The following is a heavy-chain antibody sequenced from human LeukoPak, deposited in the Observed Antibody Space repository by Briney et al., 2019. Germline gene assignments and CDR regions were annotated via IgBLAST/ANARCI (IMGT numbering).Heavy chain of an antibody. V-gene: IGHV4-59*01. J-gene: IGHJ4*02. CDR1: GGSISSYY. CDR2: IYYSGST. D-gene: IGHD6-6*01. Sequence: SETLSLTCTVSGGSISSYYWSWIRQPPGKGLEWIGYIYYSGSTNYNPSLKSRVTISVDTSKNQFSLKLSSVTAADTAVYYCARRYSSSSKVFDYWGQGTLVTVSS. CDR3: ARRYSSSSKVFDY.